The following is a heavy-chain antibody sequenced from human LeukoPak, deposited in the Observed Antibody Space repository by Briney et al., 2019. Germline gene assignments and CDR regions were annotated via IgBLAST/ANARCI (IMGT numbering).Heavy chain of an antibody. Sequence: GGSLRLSCAVPGFSFTNYWMHWVRQVPGKGLLWVSRINSDGSATIYADSVRGRFTISRDNAKNTLYLQMSGLRVEDTAVYHCASDSPYYGMDVWGQGTTVTVSS. CDR2: INSDGSAT. V-gene: IGHV3-74*01. CDR3: ASDSPYYGMDV. CDR1: GFSFTNYW. J-gene: IGHJ6*02.